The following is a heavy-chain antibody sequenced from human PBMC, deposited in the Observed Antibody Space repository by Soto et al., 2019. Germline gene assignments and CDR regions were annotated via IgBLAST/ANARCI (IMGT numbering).Heavy chain of an antibody. CDR3: ARSTHLYCSSTSCYKYYYGMDV. D-gene: IGHD2-2*02. CDR2: MNPNSGNT. Sequence: GASVKVSCKASGYTFTSYDINWVRQATGQGLEWMGWMNPNSGNTGYAQKFPGRVTMTRNTSISTAYMELSSLRSEDTAVYYCARSTHLYCSSTSCYKYYYGMDVWGQGTTVTVSS. V-gene: IGHV1-8*01. J-gene: IGHJ6*02. CDR1: GYTFTSYD.